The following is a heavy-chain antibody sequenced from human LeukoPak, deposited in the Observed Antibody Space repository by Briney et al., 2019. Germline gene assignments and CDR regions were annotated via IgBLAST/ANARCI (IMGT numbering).Heavy chain of an antibody. Sequence: GGSLRLSCAASGFTFGSYSMTWVRQAPGKGLEWVSSISSSSSYIYYADSVKGRFTISRDNAKNSLYLQMNSLRAEDTAVYYCARRPEVAANFDYWGQGTLVTVSS. D-gene: IGHD6-19*01. CDR1: GFTFGSYS. V-gene: IGHV3-21*01. CDR3: ARRPEVAANFDY. J-gene: IGHJ4*02. CDR2: ISSSSSYI.